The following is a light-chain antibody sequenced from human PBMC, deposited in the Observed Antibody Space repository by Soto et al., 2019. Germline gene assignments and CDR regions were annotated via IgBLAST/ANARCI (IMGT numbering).Light chain of an antibody. Sequence: EVVLTQSPDTLSLSPGERATLSCRTSQTVSNKYLTWYQQKPGQPPRLLTYGASSRATGVPDRFSGSGSGTDFTLTISRLEPEYFGMYYCQHYGYSRWTFGQGTKVEIK. J-gene: IGKJ1*01. V-gene: IGKV3-20*01. CDR3: QHYGYSRWT. CDR1: QTVSNKY. CDR2: GAS.